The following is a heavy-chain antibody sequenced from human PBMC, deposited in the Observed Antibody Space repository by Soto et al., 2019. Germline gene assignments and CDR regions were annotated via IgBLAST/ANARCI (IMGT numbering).Heavy chain of an antibody. D-gene: IGHD1-1*01. CDR1: GYAFTTYG. J-gene: IGHJ4*02. CDR3: ARGRYGDY. V-gene: IGHV1-18*01. CDR2: ISAHNGNT. Sequence: QVHLVQSGAEVKKPGASVKVSCKGSGYAFTTYGINWVRQAPGQGLEWMGWISAHNGNTNYAQKLQGRVTVTRGTSTSTAYMELRSLRSADTAVYYWARGRYGDYWGQGALVTVSS.